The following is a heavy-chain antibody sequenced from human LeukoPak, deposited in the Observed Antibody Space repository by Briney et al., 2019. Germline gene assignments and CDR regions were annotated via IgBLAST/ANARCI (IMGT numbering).Heavy chain of an antibody. CDR2: INREGSDK. J-gene: IGHJ4*02. D-gene: IGHD5-12*01. Sequence: GGSLRLSCAASGFTFSNSWMTWVRQVPGKGLEWVATINREGSDKYYVDSVKGRFIISRDNAKNSLHLQMSSLRVEDTAVYNCMDLGHSDWGQGTLVTVSS. V-gene: IGHV3-7*01. CDR1: GFTFSNSW. CDR3: MDLGHSD.